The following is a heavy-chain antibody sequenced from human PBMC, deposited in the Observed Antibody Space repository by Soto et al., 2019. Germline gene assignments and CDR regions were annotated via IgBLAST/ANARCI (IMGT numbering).Heavy chain of an antibody. V-gene: IGHV3-23*01. D-gene: IGHD6-19*01. Sequence: EVQLLESGGGLVQPGGSLRLSCAASGFTFSSYAMSWVRQAPGKGLEWVSAIGGRGDSTYYADSVKGRFTISRDNSRNTLYLQMKSLRAEDTAVYYCAKDLIYGYNSGRPFDYGGQGTLVTVSS. CDR3: AKDLIYGYNSGRPFDY. CDR1: GFTFSSYA. J-gene: IGHJ4*02. CDR2: IGGRGDST.